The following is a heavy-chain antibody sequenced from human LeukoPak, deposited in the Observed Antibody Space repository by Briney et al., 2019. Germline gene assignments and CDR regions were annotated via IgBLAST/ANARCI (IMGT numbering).Heavy chain of an antibody. D-gene: IGHD2-2*01. Sequence: GASVKVSCKVSGYTLTELSMHWVRQAPGQGIEWMGWINPNSGGSNYAQKFQGRVTMTRDTSISTVYMDLSRLRSDDSAVYYCARGYCSGTSCYYFDYWGQGTLVTVSS. V-gene: IGHV1-2*02. CDR2: INPNSGGS. CDR1: GYTLTELS. CDR3: ARGYCSGTSCYYFDY. J-gene: IGHJ4*01.